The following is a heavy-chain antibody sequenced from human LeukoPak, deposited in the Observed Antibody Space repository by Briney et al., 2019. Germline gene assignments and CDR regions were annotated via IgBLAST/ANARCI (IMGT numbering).Heavy chain of an antibody. D-gene: IGHD3-10*02. J-gene: IGHJ4*02. CDR1: GYTFSRYG. CDR3: ARQTLWSAYYFDF. Sequence: GASVKISCKASGYTFSRYGFSWVRQAPGQGLEWMGWISAYDHNTKYAQNFQGRVTMTTDTSTSTAYMELRSLRSDDTAVYYCARQTLWSAYYFDFWGQGTLVTVSS. V-gene: IGHV1-18*01. CDR2: ISAYDHNT.